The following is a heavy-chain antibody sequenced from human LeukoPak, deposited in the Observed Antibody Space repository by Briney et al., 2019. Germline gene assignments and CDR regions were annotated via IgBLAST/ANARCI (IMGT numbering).Heavy chain of an antibody. V-gene: IGHV3-7*01. CDR1: GFTFSSYW. CDR3: ARDLPPYSYGYGEY. CDR2: IKRDESEK. J-gene: IGHJ4*02. Sequence: GGSLRLSCVASGFTFSSYWMSWVRQAPGKGLEWVATIKRDESEKYYVDSVRGRFTISRDNAKNSLYLQMNSLRAEDTAVYYCARDLPPYSYGYGEYWGQGTLVTVSS. D-gene: IGHD5-18*01.